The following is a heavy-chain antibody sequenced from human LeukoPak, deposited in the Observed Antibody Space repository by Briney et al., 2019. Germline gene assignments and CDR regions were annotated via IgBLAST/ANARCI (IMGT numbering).Heavy chain of an antibody. Sequence: ASVKVSCKASGYTFTSYDINWVRQAPGQGLEWMGWINPNSGGTNYAQKFQGRVTMARDTSISTAYMELSRLRSDDTAVYYCARDCDYVWGSYRHNWFDPWGQGTLVTVSS. D-gene: IGHD3-16*02. CDR3: ARDCDYVWGSYRHNWFDP. CDR1: GYTFTSYD. J-gene: IGHJ5*02. V-gene: IGHV1-2*02. CDR2: INPNSGGT.